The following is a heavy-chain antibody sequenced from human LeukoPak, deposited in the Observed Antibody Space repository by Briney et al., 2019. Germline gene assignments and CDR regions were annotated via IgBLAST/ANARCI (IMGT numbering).Heavy chain of an antibody. CDR2: ISGGGDAT. D-gene: IGHD2-2*01. CDR1: DFSFITYA. J-gene: IGHJ4*02. Sequence: PGGSLRLSCAASDFSFITYAMSWVRQAPGKGLEWVSTISGGGDATYYADSVKGRFTISRDNSENTLYLQMNNLRAEDTAVYYCARPRGCGSARCNNFDSWGQGTLVTVSS. V-gene: IGHV3-23*01. CDR3: ARPRGCGSARCNNFDS.